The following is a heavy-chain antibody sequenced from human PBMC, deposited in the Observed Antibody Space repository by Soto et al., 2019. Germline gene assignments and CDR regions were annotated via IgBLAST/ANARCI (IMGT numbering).Heavy chain of an antibody. D-gene: IGHD1-26*01. Sequence: GGSLRLSCAASGLPVSGNLMSWVRQAPGKGLEWVSVIFSGGSTYYADSVKGRFTISRDNSKNTLYLQMNSLRAEDTAVYYCARAPRSKHGNYYYGMDVWGQGTTVTVSS. V-gene: IGHV3-66*01. CDR1: GLPVSGNL. J-gene: IGHJ6*02. CDR2: IFSGGST. CDR3: ARAPRSKHGNYYYGMDV.